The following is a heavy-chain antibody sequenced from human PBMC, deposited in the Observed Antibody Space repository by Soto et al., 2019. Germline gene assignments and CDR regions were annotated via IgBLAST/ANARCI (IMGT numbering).Heavy chain of an antibody. CDR3: ATESIYCSSTSCYGFPFDY. CDR1: GYTFTGYY. V-gene: IGHV1-2*02. D-gene: IGHD2-2*01. J-gene: IGHJ4*02. Sequence: ASVKVSCKASGYTFTGYYMHWVRQAPGQGLEWMGGINPNSGGTNSAQKFQGRVTMTRDTSISTAYMELSRLRSDDTAVYYCATESIYCSSTSCYGFPFDYWGQGTLVTVSS. CDR2: INPNSGGT.